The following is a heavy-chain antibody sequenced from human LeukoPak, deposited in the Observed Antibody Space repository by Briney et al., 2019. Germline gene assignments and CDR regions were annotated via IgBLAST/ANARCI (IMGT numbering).Heavy chain of an antibody. CDR3: ARDAGGAFYWYFDL. D-gene: IGHD3-16*01. V-gene: IGHV3-30*03. J-gene: IGHJ2*01. CDR2: MSYDGSND. CDR1: GFTFTTYG. Sequence: GGSLRLSCAASGFTFTTYGMHWVRQAPGKGLEWLAVMSYDGSNDYYAGSLKGRLSMSRDNSRNTLSLQIKSLRPDDTAVYYCARDAGGAFYWYFDLWGRGTLVTVSS.